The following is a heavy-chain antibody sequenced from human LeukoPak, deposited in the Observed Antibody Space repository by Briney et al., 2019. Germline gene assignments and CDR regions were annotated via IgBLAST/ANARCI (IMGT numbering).Heavy chain of an antibody. J-gene: IGHJ4*02. CDR2: ISGRGGST. Sequence: GSLSLSCSGSGFTFSSYAMSGVGQAPGKGLEGVSAISGRGGSTYYADSVKGRLTISRANSKDTLYLQMNSLRAEDKAVYYCAKDRVLGWLPFWGEGTLVTVSS. D-gene: IGHD3-22*01. CDR1: GFTFSSYA. CDR3: AKDRVLGWLPF. V-gene: IGHV3-23*01.